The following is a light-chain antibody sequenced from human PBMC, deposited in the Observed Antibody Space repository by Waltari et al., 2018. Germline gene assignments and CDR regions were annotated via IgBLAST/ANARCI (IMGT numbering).Light chain of an antibody. Sequence: EIVLTQSPGTLSLSPGERATLSCRASQSVGRSLAWDQQKPGQAPRLLIYGASNRAAGIPDRFSGSGSGTDFSLTISRLEPEDFVVYYCQHYVRLPATFGQGTKVEIK. V-gene: IGKV3-20*01. J-gene: IGKJ1*01. CDR1: QSVGRS. CDR3: QHYVRLPAT. CDR2: GAS.